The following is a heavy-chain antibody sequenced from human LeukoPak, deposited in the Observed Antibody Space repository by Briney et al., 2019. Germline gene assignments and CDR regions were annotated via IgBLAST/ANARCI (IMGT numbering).Heavy chain of an antibody. CDR3: ARGSSSSSFDY. D-gene: IGHD6-6*01. Sequence: SETLSLTCTVSGGSIGSFFWSWIRQPPGKALEWIGYIHYSGSTKYNPSLKSRVTISVDTSKNQFSLKLSSVTAADTAVYYCARGSSSSSFDYWGQGTLVTVSS. J-gene: IGHJ4*02. CDR1: GGSIGSFF. CDR2: IHYSGST. V-gene: IGHV4-59*12.